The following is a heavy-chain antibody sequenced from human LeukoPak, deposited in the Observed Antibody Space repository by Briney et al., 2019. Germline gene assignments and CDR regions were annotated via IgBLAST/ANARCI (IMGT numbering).Heavy chain of an antibody. CDR3: ARDWGVVAVDATRWFDP. CDR1: GFTFSRFN. J-gene: IGHJ5*02. Sequence: GGSLRLSCAASGFTFSRFNMNWVRQAPGKGLEWVSFISSSTIYIYYADSVKGRFTISRDNAKNSLYLQMNSLRAEDTAVYYCARDWGVVAVDATRWFDPWGQGTLVTVSS. CDR2: ISSSTIYI. D-gene: IGHD2-15*01. V-gene: IGHV3-21*01.